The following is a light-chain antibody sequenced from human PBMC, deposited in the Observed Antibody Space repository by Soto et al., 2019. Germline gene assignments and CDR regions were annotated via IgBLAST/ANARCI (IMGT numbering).Light chain of an antibody. CDR1: QTVFYSSNNKNY. J-gene: IGKJ4*01. V-gene: IGKV4-1*01. CDR3: QQYYSTPLT. CDR2: WAS. Sequence: DIVMTQSPDSLAVSLGERATINCESSQTVFYSSNNKNYLAWYQQKPGQPPKLLIYWASTRQSGVPDRFSGSGSGTDFTLTISSLQAEDVAVYYCQQYYSTPLTFGGGTKVELK.